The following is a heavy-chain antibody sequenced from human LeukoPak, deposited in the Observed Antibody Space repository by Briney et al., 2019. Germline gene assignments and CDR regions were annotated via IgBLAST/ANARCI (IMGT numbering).Heavy chain of an antibody. V-gene: IGHV3-7*04. CDR3: ARDRGGRSGLDD. CDR1: GLTFSSYN. J-gene: IGHJ4*02. Sequence: GRSQTLSCAASGLTFSSYNMNCVRHAPGKGLEWVAFIKEDGGEIYYVDSVKGRFTISRDNAENSLYLQMNSLRAEDTAVYYCARDRGGRSGLDDWGQGTLVTVSS. D-gene: IGHD2-15*01. CDR2: IKEDGGEI.